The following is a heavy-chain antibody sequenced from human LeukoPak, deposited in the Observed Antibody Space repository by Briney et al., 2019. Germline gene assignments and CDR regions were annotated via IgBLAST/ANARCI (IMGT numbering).Heavy chain of an antibody. V-gene: IGHV4-39*02. CDR1: GGSIRSGSHY. CDR3: AKRDDSGGNLVDL. J-gene: IGHJ4*02. CDR2: IYYSGST. Sequence: SETLSLTCTVSGGSIRSGSHYWAWIRQPPGKGLEWIGSIYYSGSTYYNPSLENRVTISIDTSKNHFSLKLSSLSAADTSVYYCAKRDDSGGNLVDLWGQVTRVTVS. D-gene: IGHD3-22*01.